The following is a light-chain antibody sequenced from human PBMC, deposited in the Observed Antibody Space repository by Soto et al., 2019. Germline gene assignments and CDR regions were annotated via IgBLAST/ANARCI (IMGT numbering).Light chain of an antibody. CDR3: QHYTGY. CDR2: GAS. J-gene: IGKJ2*01. Sequence: DIQMTQSPSTLSASVGDRVTITCRASQSINNWLAWYQLKPGKAPKLLIYGASSLESGVPSRFSGSGSGTEFTLTISSLQPDDFATDYCQHYTGYFGQGTKLELK. CDR1: QSINNW. V-gene: IGKV1-5*03.